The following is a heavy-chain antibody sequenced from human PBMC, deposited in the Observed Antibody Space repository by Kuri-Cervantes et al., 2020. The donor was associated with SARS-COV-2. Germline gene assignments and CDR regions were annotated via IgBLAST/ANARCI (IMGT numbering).Heavy chain of an antibody. CDR2: IIPILGTA. CDR3: AAWGFPIVGATGPDAFDI. D-gene: IGHD1-26*01. V-gene: IGHV1-69*04. Sequence: SVKVSCKASGGTFSSYAISWVRQAPGQGLEWMGRIIPILGTANYAQKFQGRVTITADKSTSTAYMELSSLRSEDTAVHYCAAWGFPIVGATGPDAFDIWGQGTMVTVSS. CDR1: GGTFSSYA. J-gene: IGHJ3*02.